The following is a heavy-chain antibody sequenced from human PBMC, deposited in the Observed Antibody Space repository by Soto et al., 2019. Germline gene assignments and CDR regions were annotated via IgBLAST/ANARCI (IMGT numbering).Heavy chain of an antibody. Sequence: SETLSLTCAVYGGSFSGYYWSWIRQPPGKGLEWIGEINHSGSTNYNPSLKSRVTISVDTSKNQFSLKLGSVTAADTAVYYCARGRIMITFGGVIARRPIFDYWGQGTLVTVSS. J-gene: IGHJ4*02. V-gene: IGHV4-34*01. CDR2: INHSGST. CDR1: GGSFSGYY. D-gene: IGHD3-16*02. CDR3: ARGRIMITFGGVIARRPIFDY.